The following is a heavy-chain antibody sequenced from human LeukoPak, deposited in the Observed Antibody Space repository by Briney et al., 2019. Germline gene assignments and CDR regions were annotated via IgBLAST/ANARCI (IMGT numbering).Heavy chain of an antibody. CDR3: ARLPRGYCSGGSCYGIDY. V-gene: IGHV4-59*08. CDR1: GGSISSYY. J-gene: IGHJ4*02. D-gene: IGHD2-15*01. Sequence: SETLSLTCTVSGGSISSYYWSWIRQPPGKGLEWIGYIYYSGSTSYNPSLKSRVTISVDTSKNQFSLKLSSVTAADTAVYYCARLPRGYCSGGSCYGIDYWGQGTLVTVSS. CDR2: IYYSGST.